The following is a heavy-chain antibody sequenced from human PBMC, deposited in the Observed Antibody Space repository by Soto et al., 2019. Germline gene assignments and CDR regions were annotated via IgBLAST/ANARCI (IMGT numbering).Heavy chain of an antibody. CDR1: GFTFSSYA. Sequence: GGSLRLSCAASGFTFSSYAMHWVRQAPGKGLEWVAVISYDGSNKYYADSVKGRFTISRDNSKNTLYLQMNSLRAEDTAVYYCARGKEQWLAFDYWGQGILVTVSS. CDR3: ARGKEQWLAFDY. CDR2: ISYDGSNK. D-gene: IGHD6-19*01. V-gene: IGHV3-30-3*01. J-gene: IGHJ4*02.